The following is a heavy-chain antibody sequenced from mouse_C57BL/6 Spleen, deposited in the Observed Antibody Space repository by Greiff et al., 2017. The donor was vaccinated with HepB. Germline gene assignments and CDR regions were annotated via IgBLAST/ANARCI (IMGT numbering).Heavy chain of an antibody. V-gene: IGHV2-2*01. CDR3: ATATMITPDYYAMDY. CDR2: IWSGGST. Sequence: QVQLKQSGPGLVQPSQSLSITCTVSGFSLTSYGVHWVRQSPGKGLEWLGVIWSGGSTDYNAAFISRLSISKDNSKSQVFFKMNSLQADDTAIYYCATATMITPDYYAMDYWGQGTSVTVSS. J-gene: IGHJ4*01. CDR1: GFSLTSYG. D-gene: IGHD2-4*01.